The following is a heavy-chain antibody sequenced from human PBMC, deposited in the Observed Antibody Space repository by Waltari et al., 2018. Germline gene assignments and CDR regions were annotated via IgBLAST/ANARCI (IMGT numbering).Heavy chain of an antibody. CDR1: GFIFRDYA. J-gene: IGHJ4*02. CDR3: ARDYNSLVDY. CDR2: ISYDEVDK. D-gene: IGHD1-1*01. Sequence: QVHLVESGGGVVQPGKSLRLACVASGFIFRDYAMHWVRQSPGKGLHWVSLISYDEVDKWYADSLKGRFTISRDNSKSTLYLQIDSLRSEDTAVYYCARDYNSLVDYWGQGILVTVSS. V-gene: IGHV3-30*01.